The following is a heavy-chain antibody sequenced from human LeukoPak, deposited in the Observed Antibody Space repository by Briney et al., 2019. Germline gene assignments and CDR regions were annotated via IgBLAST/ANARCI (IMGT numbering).Heavy chain of an antibody. D-gene: IGHD3-22*01. Sequence: GGSLRLSCAASGFTFSTYWMSWVRQAPGKGLEWVANIKQDGSEKYYVDSVKGRFTISRDNSENTLYLQMNSLRAEDTAVYYCARYISHKIDSHGYLDYWGQGTLVTVSS. CDR3: ARYISHKIDSHGYLDY. CDR2: IKQDGSEK. CDR1: GFTFSTYW. V-gene: IGHV3-7*01. J-gene: IGHJ4*02.